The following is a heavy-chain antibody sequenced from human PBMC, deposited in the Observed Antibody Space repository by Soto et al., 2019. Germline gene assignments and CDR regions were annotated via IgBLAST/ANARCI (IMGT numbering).Heavy chain of an antibody. CDR1: GGSISSSSYY. D-gene: IGHD6-19*01. J-gene: IGHJ4*02. V-gene: IGHV4-39*01. CDR3: AAAHPVAGTQYFDY. Sequence: QLQLQESGPGLVKPSETLSLTCTVSGGSISSSSYYWGWIRQPPGKGLEWIGSIYYSGSTYYNPSLKSRVTISVDTSKNQFSLKLSSVTAADTAVYYCAAAHPVAGTQYFDYWGQGTLVTVSS. CDR2: IYYSGST.